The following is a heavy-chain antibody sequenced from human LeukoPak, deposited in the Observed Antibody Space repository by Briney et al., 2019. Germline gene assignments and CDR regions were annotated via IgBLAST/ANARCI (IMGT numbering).Heavy chain of an antibody. CDR1: GFSFSNSW. J-gene: IGHJ6*03. CDR3: ARNPGIAAGRGYFYYMDV. CDR2: INEDGSQK. V-gene: IGHV3-7*01. Sequence: GGSLRLSCAASGFSFSNSWMTWVRQAPGKGLEWVANINEDGSQKYFVDSVKGRFTFSRDNGKNSLFLQMNNLRAEDTAVYFCARNPGIAAGRGYFYYMDVWGKGTTVTAS. D-gene: IGHD6-6*01.